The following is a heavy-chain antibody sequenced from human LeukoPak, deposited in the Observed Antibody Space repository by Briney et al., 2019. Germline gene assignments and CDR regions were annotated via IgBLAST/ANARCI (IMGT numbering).Heavy chain of an antibody. CDR1: GGSFSGYY. D-gene: IGHD3-9*01. J-gene: IGHJ6*02. Sequence: PSETLSLTCAAFGGSFSGYYWSWIRQSPEKGLEWIGEMSHTGATNYNPSLKSRVTVSVDTSKKQFSLNLRSVTAADTAVYYCARGLHYNILTGGMDVWGQGTTVIVSS. CDR2: MSHTGAT. CDR3: ARGLHYNILTGGMDV. V-gene: IGHV4-34*01.